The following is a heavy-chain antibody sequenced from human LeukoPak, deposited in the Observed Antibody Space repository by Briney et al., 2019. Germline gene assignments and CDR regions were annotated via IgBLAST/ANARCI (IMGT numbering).Heavy chain of an antibody. CDR3: ARDVTMIRRRSYFDY. Sequence: SETLSLTCTVSGGFISAYYWSWIRQPAGKGLEWIGRISTSGSTNYNPSLKSRVTMSVDTSKNQFSLKLSSVTAADTAVYSCARDVTMIRRRSYFDYWGQGTLVTVSS. CDR1: GGFISAYY. CDR2: ISTSGST. D-gene: IGHD3-22*01. V-gene: IGHV4-4*07. J-gene: IGHJ4*02.